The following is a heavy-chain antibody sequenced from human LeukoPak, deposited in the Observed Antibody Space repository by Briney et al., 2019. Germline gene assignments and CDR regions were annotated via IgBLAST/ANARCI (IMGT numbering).Heavy chain of an antibody. CDR3: ACLTTADAFDI. D-gene: IGHD3-22*01. V-gene: IGHV4-59*01. CDR1: GGSISSYY. J-gene: IGHJ3*02. CDR2: FYYGGST. Sequence: PSETLSLTCTVSGGSISSYYWSWIRQPPGKGLEWIGYFYYGGSTNYNPSLKSRVTISVDTSKNQFSLKLSSVTAADTAVYYCACLTTADAFDIWGQGTKVTVSS.